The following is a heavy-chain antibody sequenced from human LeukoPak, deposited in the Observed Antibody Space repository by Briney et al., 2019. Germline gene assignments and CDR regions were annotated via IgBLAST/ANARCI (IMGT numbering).Heavy chain of an antibody. J-gene: IGHJ5*02. D-gene: IGHD2-15*01. V-gene: IGHV3-21*01. CDR1: EFTFTSYE. CDR2: ISSGSRYI. CDR3: AKCSGGNCYHSDDH. Sequence: PGGSLRLSCAASEFTFTSYELNWVRQAPGKGLEWVSSISSGSRYIYYADSVKGRFTISRDNAKDSLYLQMNSLRAEDTAVYYCAKCSGGNCYHSDDHWGQGTLVTVSP.